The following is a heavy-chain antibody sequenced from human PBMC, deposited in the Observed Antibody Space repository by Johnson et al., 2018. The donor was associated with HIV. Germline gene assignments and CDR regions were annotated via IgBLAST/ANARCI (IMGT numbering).Heavy chain of an antibody. Sequence: VQLVESGGGLVQRGGSLRLYCAASGFTVSSNYMTWVRQTPGKGLEWVSVIYSGGSTYYADSVKGRFTISRDHSENTLYLQMNSLRPEDTAVYFCARDGKYSSIGPDAFDVWGQGTMVAVSS. CDR1: GFTVSSNY. D-gene: IGHD6-13*01. CDR3: ARDGKYSSIGPDAFDV. CDR2: IYSGGST. V-gene: IGHV3-66*02. J-gene: IGHJ3*01.